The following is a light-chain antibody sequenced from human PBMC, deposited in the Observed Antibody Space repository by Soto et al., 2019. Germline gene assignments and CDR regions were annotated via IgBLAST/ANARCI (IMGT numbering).Light chain of an antibody. CDR2: AAF. Sequence: DIQMTQSPSSLSASVGDRVTITCRASRAIGNDLAWYQQKPGKVPQLLFSAAFTLQSGVPSRFSASRSGTDFTLTISSLQPEDVATYYCQNYDNAPLTFGGGTKVEIK. CDR1: RAIGND. V-gene: IGKV1-27*01. CDR3: QNYDNAPLT. J-gene: IGKJ4*01.